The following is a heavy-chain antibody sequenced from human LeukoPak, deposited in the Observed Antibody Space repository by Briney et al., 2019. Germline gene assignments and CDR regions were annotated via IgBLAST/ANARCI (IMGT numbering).Heavy chain of an antibody. Sequence: GGSLRLSCAASGFSVSNNYMTWVRQAPGKGLEWVSVIYSGGRTYYADSVKGRFTISRDNSKNTLYLQMNSLRAEDTAVYYCARGLRYFDWSQNWFDPWGQGTLVTVSS. J-gene: IGHJ5*02. V-gene: IGHV3-53*01. CDR2: IYSGGRT. CDR3: ARGLRYFDWSQNWFDP. D-gene: IGHD3-9*01. CDR1: GFSVSNNY.